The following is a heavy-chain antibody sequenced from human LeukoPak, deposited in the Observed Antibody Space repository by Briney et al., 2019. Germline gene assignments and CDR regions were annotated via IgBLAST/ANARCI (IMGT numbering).Heavy chain of an antibody. J-gene: IGHJ4*02. CDR1: GGSLSSSNYY. CDR3: ARHIQGANVCDY. CDR2: ISYSGST. Sequence: SETLSLTCTVSGGSLSSSNYYWGWIRQPPGKGLEWIGTISYSGSTYYNPSLKSRITISVDTSKNQFSLRLSSVTAADTSLYYCARHIQGANVCDYWGQGTLVTVPS. D-gene: IGHD2-21*01. V-gene: IGHV4-39*01.